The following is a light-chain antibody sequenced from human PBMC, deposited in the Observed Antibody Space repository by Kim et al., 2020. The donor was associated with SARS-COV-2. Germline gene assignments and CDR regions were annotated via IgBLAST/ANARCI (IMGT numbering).Light chain of an antibody. CDR1: SSDIGGYKY. CDR2: DVS. CDR3: SSYTAASAWV. J-gene: IGLJ3*02. V-gene: IGLV2-14*03. Sequence: QSALTQPASVSGSPGQSITISCIGSSSDIGGYKYVSWYQQHPGKPPKLMISDVSKRPSGVSTRFSGSKSGNTAALTISGLQADDEADYYCSSYTAASAWVFGGGT.